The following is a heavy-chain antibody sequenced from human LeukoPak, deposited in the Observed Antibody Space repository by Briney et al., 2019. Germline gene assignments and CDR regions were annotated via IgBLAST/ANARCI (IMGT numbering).Heavy chain of an antibody. CDR3: ARTAIYYYYYMDV. V-gene: IGHV4-59*11. CDR2: IYYSGST. Sequence: SETLSLTCTVSGGSISSHYWSWIRQPPGKGLEWIGYIYYSGSTDYNPSLKRRVTISVDTFKNQFSLKLSSVTAADTAVYYCARTAIYYYYYMDVWGKGTTVTVSS. D-gene: IGHD5-18*01. CDR1: GGSISSHY. J-gene: IGHJ6*03.